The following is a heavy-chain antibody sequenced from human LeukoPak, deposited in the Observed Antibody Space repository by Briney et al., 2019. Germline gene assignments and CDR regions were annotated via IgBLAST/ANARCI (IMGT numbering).Heavy chain of an antibody. CDR1: GGSISSSSYY. Sequence: PSETLSLTCTVSGGSISSSSYYWGWIRQPPGKGLEWIGSIYYTGSTYYNPSLKSRVTISVDTSKNQFSLKLSSVTAADTAVYYCARAQSYVDYAEADYWGRGTLVTVSS. CDR2: IYYTGST. D-gene: IGHD3-9*01. CDR3: ARAQSYVDYAEADY. V-gene: IGHV4-39*07. J-gene: IGHJ4*02.